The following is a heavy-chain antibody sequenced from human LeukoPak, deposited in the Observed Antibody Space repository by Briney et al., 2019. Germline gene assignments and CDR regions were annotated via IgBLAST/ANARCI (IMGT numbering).Heavy chain of an antibody. J-gene: IGHJ4*02. CDR1: GFTFSSYS. Sequence: PGGSLRLSCAASGFTFSSYSMNWVRQAPGKGLEWVSYISSSSSTIYYADSVKGRFTTSRDNAKNSLYLQMNSLRAEDTAVYYCAREVAAAGTVFDYWGQGTLVTVSS. D-gene: IGHD6-13*01. CDR2: ISSSSSTI. CDR3: AREVAAAGTVFDY. V-gene: IGHV3-48*04.